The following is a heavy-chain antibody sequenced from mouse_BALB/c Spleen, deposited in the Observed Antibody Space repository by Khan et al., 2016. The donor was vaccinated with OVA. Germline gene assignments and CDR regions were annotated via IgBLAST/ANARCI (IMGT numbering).Heavy chain of an antibody. V-gene: IGHV3-2*02. Sequence: EVQLVELGPGLVKPSLSLSLTCTVTGYSITSEYAWNWIRQFPGNKLEWMGYIDYSGNTRFNPSLKSRTSITRDTFKNQFFLQLNSVTAEDTATYYCARKDYYDYDPFPYWGQGTLVTVSA. J-gene: IGHJ3*01. D-gene: IGHD2-4*01. CDR1: GYSITSEYA. CDR2: IDYSGNT. CDR3: ARKDYYDYDPFPY.